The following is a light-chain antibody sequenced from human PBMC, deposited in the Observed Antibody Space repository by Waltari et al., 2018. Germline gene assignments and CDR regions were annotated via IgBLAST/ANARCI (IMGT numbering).Light chain of an antibody. Sequence: EIVMKQSPATLSVSPGERATPSCRPSQSVSSNLACYQQKPGQSPRLLIDGASTRASGTAARFSGSGSGTEFILTISSLQSEDFALYYCQQYNDWPRTFGQGTKVEI. J-gene: IGKJ1*01. CDR1: QSVSSN. CDR3: QQYNDWPRT. CDR2: GAS. V-gene: IGKV3-15*01.